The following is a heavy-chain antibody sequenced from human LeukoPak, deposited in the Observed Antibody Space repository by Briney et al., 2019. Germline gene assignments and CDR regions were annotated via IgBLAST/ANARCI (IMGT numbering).Heavy chain of an antibody. Sequence: PGGSLRLSCAASGFTFSSYAMSWVRQAPGQGLEWVSSISGSGGSTYYAESVKGRVTISRDNSKNTLYLQMSTLRAEDTAVYYCAKNCGSGLYDAFDIWGHGTMVTVSS. CDR2: ISGSGGST. J-gene: IGHJ3*02. CDR1: GFTFSSYA. V-gene: IGHV3-23*01. CDR3: AKNCGSGLYDAFDI. D-gene: IGHD6-19*01.